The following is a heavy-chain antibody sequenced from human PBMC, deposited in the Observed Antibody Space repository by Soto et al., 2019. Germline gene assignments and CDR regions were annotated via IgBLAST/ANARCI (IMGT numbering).Heavy chain of an antibody. D-gene: IGHD2-21*02. CDR2: IIPIFGTA. J-gene: IGHJ4*02. Sequence: SVKVSCKASGGTFSSYAISWVRQAPGQGLEWMGGIIPIFGTANYAQKFQGRVTITADESTSTAYMELSSLRSEDTAVYYCARAGLLAYCGGDFYLGYWGQGTLVTVSS. V-gene: IGHV1-69*13. CDR1: GGTFSSYA. CDR3: ARAGLLAYCGGDFYLGY.